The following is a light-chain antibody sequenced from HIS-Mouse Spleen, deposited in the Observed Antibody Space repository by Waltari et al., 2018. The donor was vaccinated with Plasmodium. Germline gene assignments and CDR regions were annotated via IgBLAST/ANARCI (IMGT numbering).Light chain of an antibody. CDR2: DVS. V-gene: IGLV2-14*03. Sequence: QSALTQPASVSGSPGQSITISCTGTSRDVGGYNYVSWYQQHPGKAPKLMIYDVSNRPSGVSNRFSGAESGKTASLTISGLQAEDEAEYYCSSYTSSTNVVFGGGTKLTVL. J-gene: IGLJ2*01. CDR1: SRDVGGYNY. CDR3: SSYTSSTNVV.